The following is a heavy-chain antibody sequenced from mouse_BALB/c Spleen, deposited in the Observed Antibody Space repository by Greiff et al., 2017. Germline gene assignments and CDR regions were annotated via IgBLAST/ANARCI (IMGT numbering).Heavy chain of an antibody. Sequence: VQLQQSAAELARPGASVKMSCKASGYTFTSYTMHWVKQRPGQGLEWIGYINPSSGYTEYNQKFKDKTTLTADKSSSTAYMQLSSLTSEDSAVYYCARLTAPFAYWGQGTLVTVSA. J-gene: IGHJ3*01. CDR1: GYTFTSYT. CDR2: INPSSGYT. D-gene: IGHD1-2*01. CDR3: ARLTAPFAY. V-gene: IGHV1-4*02.